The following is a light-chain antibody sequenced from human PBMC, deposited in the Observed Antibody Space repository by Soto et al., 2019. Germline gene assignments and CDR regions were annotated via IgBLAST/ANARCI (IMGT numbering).Light chain of an antibody. CDR1: SSNIGAGYD. CDR2: GNS. J-gene: IGLJ2*01. Sequence: QLVLTQPPSVSGAPGQRVTISCTGSSSNIGAGYDVHWYQQLPGTAPKLLIYGNSNRPSGVPDRFSGSKSGTSASLAITGLQAEDEADYYCQSYDISLSGSGVVFGGGTKLTVL. CDR3: QSYDISLSGSGVV. V-gene: IGLV1-40*01.